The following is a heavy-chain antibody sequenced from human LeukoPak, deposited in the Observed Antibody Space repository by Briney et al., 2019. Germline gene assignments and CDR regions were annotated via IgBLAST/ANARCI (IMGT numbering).Heavy chain of an antibody. CDR2: IISIFGTA. J-gene: IGHJ4*02. Sequence: SVKLSCKASGVTLSSYAISWVRQAPGQGLEWLGRIISIFGTANYAQKFQDRVTITTDESTNTAYIELSSLRSEDTAVHYCARGNWDSSGWYYDYWGQGTLVTVSS. D-gene: IGHD6-19*01. CDR1: GVTLSSYA. V-gene: IGHV1-69*05. CDR3: ARGNWDSSGWYYDY.